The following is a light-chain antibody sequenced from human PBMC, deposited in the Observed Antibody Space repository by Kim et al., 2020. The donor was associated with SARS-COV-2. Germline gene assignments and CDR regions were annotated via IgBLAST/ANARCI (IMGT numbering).Light chain of an antibody. CDR1: QNINTQ. Sequence: DIQMTQSPSSLSASVGDRVTITCRASQNINTQLNWYQQRPGKAPNVLIYGASSLQTGVPSRFSGNGSGTDFTLTICSLQPEDFATYFCQQGYSTPVTFGGGTKVDIK. J-gene: IGKJ4*02. CDR3: QQGYSTPVT. V-gene: IGKV1-39*01. CDR2: GAS.